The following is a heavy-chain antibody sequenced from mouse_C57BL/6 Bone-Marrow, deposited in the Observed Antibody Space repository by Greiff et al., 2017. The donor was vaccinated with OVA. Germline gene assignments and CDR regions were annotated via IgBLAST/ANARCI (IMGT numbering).Heavy chain of an antibody. CDR2: INPNNGGT. CDR1: GYTFTDYY. CDR3: AREDWDGGFAY. D-gene: IGHD4-1*01. Sequence: VQLQQSGPELVKPGASVKISCKASGYTFTDYYMNWVKQSHGKSLEWIGDINPNNGGTSYNQKFKGKATLTVDKSSSTAYMELRSLTSEDSAVYDCAREDWDGGFAYWGQGTLVTVSA. J-gene: IGHJ3*01. V-gene: IGHV1-26*01.